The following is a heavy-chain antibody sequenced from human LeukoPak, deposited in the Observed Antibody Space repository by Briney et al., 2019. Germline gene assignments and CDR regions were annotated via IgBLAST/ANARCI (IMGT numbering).Heavy chain of an antibody. J-gene: IGHJ4*02. CDR1: GYTFTGYY. D-gene: IGHD5-24*01. V-gene: IGHV1-2*06. CDR3: ARGEERWLQLDCPDY. Sequence: GPVKVSCKASGYTFTGYYMHWVRQAPGQGLEWMGRINPNSGGTNYAQKFQGRVTVTRDTSISTAYMELSRLRSDDTAVYYCARGEERWLQLDCPDYWGQGTLVTVSS. CDR2: INPNSGGT.